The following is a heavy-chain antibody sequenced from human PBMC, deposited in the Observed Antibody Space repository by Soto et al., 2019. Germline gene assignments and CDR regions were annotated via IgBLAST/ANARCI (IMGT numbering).Heavy chain of an antibody. J-gene: IGHJ4*02. D-gene: IGHD2-15*01. Sequence: QVQLQESGPGLVKPSETLSLTCTVSGGSISSYYWSWIRQPPGKGLEWIGYIYYSGSTNYNPSLKSRVTISVDTSKNQFSLKLSSVTAADTAVYYCARGMKDHYFDYWGQGTLVTVSS. CDR3: ARGMKDHYFDY. CDR1: GGSISSYY. CDR2: IYYSGST. V-gene: IGHV4-59*01.